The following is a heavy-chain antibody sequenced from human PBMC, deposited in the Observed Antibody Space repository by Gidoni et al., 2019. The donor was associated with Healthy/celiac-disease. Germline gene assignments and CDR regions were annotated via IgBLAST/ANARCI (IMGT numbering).Heavy chain of an antibody. CDR3: ARRSVVTPAYYFDY. D-gene: IGHD2-15*01. V-gene: IGHV4-39*01. CDR1: GGSISSSSYY. CDR2: IYYSGST. J-gene: IGHJ4*02. Sequence: QLQLQESGPGLVKPSETLSLTCTVSGGSISSSSYYWGWIRQPPGKGLEWIGSIYYSGSTYYNPSLKSRVTISVDTSKNQFSLKLSSVTAADTAVYYCARRSVVTPAYYFDYWGQGTLVTVSS.